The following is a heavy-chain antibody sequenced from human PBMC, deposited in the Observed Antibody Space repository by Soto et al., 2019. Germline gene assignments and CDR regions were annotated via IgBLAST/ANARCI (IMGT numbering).Heavy chain of an antibody. CDR3: ASILSIVGPPYYFDY. J-gene: IGHJ4*02. D-gene: IGHD1-26*01. Sequence: QLQLQESGPGLVKPSETLSLTCTVSGGSISSSSYYWGWIRQPPGKGLEWIGSIYYSGSTYYNPSRKSRVPISVDTSKNQFSLKLSSVPAADTAVYYCASILSIVGPPYYFDYWGQGTLVTVSS. CDR2: IYYSGST. CDR1: GGSISSSSYY. V-gene: IGHV4-39*01.